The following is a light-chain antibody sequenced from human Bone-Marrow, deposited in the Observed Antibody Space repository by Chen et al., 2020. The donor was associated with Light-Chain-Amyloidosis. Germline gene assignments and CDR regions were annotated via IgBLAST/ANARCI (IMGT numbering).Light chain of an antibody. CDR1: KIGSTS. Sequence: YVLTQPSSVSVAPGQTAPIACGGNKIGSTSVHWYQQTPGQAPLLVVYDDSDRPSGIPERLSGSNSGNTATLTISRVEAGDEADYYCQVWDRSSDRPVFGGGTKLTVL. V-gene: IGLV3-21*02. CDR3: QVWDRSSDRPV. J-gene: IGLJ3*02. CDR2: DDS.